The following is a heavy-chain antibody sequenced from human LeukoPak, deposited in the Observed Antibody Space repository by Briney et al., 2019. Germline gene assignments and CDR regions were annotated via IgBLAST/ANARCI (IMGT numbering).Heavy chain of an antibody. CDR2: IRSKANSYAT. V-gene: IGHV3-73*01. CDR3: TRPDSNYFFDY. D-gene: IGHD4-11*01. Sequence: GGSLRLXCAASGFTCSGSAMHWVRQASGKGLEWVGRIRSKANSYATAYAASVKGRFTISRDDSKNTAYLQMNSLKTEDMAVYYCTRPDSNYFFDYWGQGTLVTVSS. CDR1: GFTCSGSA. J-gene: IGHJ4*02.